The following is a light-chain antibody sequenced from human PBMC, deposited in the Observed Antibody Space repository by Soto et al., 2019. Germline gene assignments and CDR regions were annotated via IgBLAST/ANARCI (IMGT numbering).Light chain of an antibody. CDR1: QSVSSSS. J-gene: IGKJ1*01. V-gene: IGKV3-20*01. Sequence: EIVLTKSPGTLSLSPGERATLSCTASQSVSSSSLAWYQQKRGQAPRLLIHDASSRATGVPVRFSGSGSGTDFTLTISRLEPEDFAVYYCQQYGGSPRTFGQGTKVDIK. CDR3: QQYGGSPRT. CDR2: DAS.